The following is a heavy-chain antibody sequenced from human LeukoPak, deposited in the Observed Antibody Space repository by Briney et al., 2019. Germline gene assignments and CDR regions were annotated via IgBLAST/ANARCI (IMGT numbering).Heavy chain of an antibody. CDR3: ARGRTYYYGSGSYYGFDY. V-gene: IGHV4-34*01. D-gene: IGHD3-10*01. CDR2: INHSGST. CDR1: GGSFSGYY. J-gene: IGHJ4*02. Sequence: PSETLSLTCAVYGGSFSGYYWSWIRQPPGKGLEWIGEINHSGSTNYNPSLKSRVTISVDTSKNQFSLKLSSVTAADTAVYYCARGRTYYYGSGSYYGFDYWGQGTLVTVSS.